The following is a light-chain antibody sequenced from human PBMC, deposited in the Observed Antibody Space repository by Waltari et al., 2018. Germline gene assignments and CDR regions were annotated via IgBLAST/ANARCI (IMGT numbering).Light chain of an antibody. CDR3: QQYNSYSLLT. Sequence: DIQMTQSHSTLSASVGYRVTITCRASQSISNWLAWYQQKPGKAPKLLIYKASTLESGVPSRFSGSGSGTEFTLTISSLQPDDFATYYCQQYNSYSLLTFGGGTKVEIK. V-gene: IGKV1-5*03. CDR1: QSISNW. CDR2: KAS. J-gene: IGKJ4*01.